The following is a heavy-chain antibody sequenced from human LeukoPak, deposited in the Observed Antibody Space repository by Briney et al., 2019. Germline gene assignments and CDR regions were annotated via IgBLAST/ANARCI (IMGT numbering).Heavy chain of an antibody. CDR1: GGSISSSNW. Sequence: SETLSLTCAVSGGSISSSNWWSWVRQPPGKGLEWIGEIYHSGSTNYNPSLKSRVTISVDKSKNQFSLKLSSVTAADTAVYYCARGRTIQLWSLPRKPIFDYWGQGTLVTVSS. V-gene: IGHV4-4*02. J-gene: IGHJ4*02. D-gene: IGHD5-18*01. CDR3: ARGRTIQLWSLPRKPIFDY. CDR2: IYHSGST.